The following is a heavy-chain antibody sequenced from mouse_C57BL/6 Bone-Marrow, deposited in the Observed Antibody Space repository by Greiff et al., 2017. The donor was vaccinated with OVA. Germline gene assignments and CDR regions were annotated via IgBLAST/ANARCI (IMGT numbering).Heavy chain of an antibody. Sequence: QVQLKESGPGLVQPSQSLSITCTVSGFSLTSYGVHWVRQSPGKGLEWLGVIWSGGSTDYNAAFISRLSISKDNSKSQVFFKMNSLQADDTAIYYFASYYDGSSYGWYFDVWGTGTTVTVSS. J-gene: IGHJ1*03. V-gene: IGHV2-2*01. CDR3: ASYYDGSSYGWYFDV. CDR1: GFSLTSYG. D-gene: IGHD1-1*01. CDR2: IWSGGST.